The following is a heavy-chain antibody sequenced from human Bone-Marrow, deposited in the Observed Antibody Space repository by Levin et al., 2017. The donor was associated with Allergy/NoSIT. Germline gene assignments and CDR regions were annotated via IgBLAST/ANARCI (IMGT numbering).Heavy chain of an antibody. J-gene: IGHJ4*02. CDR1: GGSISSSSYY. CDR3: ARHGRGYVYDSDGYWDFEY. V-gene: IGHV4-39*01. D-gene: IGHD3-22*01. CDR2: IYYSGRT. Sequence: SETLSLTCTVSGGSISSSSYYWGWIRQPPGKGLEWVGSIYYSGRTYYNPSLKSRVTTSVDTSKNQFSLKLSSVTAADTAVYYCARHGRGYVYDSDGYWDFEYWGQGTLVTVSS.